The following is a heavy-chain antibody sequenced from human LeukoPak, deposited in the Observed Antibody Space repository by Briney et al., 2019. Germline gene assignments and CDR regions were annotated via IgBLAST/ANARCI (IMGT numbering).Heavy chain of an antibody. CDR1: GYTFTSYY. D-gene: IGHD2-15*01. CDR2: ISYDGSNK. CDR3: AKAGYCSGGSCYSIDY. J-gene: IGHJ4*02. Sequence: SCKASGYTFTSYYMHWVRQAPGKGLEWVAVISYDGSNKYYADSVKGRFTISRDNSKNTLYLQMNSLRAEDTAVYYCAKAGYCSGGSCYSIDYWGQGTLVTVSS. V-gene: IGHV3-30-3*02.